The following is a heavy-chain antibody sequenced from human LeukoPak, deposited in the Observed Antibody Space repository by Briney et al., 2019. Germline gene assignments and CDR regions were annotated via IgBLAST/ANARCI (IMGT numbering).Heavy chain of an antibody. V-gene: IGHV1-2*02. CDR2: INPNSGGT. CDR1: GYTFTGYY. CDR3: ARDDSGSYGMDV. J-gene: IGHJ6*02. D-gene: IGHD1-26*01. Sequence: WASVKVSCKASGYTFTGYYMHWVRQAPGQGLEWMGWINPNSGGTDYAQKFQGRVTMTRDTSISTAYMELSRLRSDDTAVYCCARDDSGSYGMDVWGQGTTVTVSS.